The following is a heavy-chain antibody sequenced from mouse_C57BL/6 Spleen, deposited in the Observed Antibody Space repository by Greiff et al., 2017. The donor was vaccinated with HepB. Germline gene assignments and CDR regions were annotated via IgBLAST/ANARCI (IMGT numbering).Heavy chain of an antibody. CDR2: IYPRDGST. V-gene: IGHV1-78*01. CDR1: GYTFTDHT. D-gene: IGHD1-1*01. J-gene: IGHJ4*01. CDR3: ARRGYYGSRGYAMDY. Sequence: VQLQQSDAELVKPGASVKISCKVSGYTFTDHTIHWMKQRPEQGLEWIGYIYPRDGSTKYNEKFKGKATLTADKSSSTAYMQLNSLTSEDSAVYFCARRGYYGSRGYAMDYWGQGTSVTVSS.